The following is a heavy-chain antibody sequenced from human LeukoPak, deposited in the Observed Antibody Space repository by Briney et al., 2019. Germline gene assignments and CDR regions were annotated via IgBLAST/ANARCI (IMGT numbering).Heavy chain of an antibody. J-gene: IGHJ4*02. D-gene: IGHD3-10*01. CDR3: ARAGMVRTPRPLDY. CDR2: ISGSGGST. CDR1: GFTFSNYA. Sequence: PGGSLRLSCAASGFTFSNYAMIWVRQAPGKGLEWVSGISGSGGSTYYADCVKGRFTISRDNAKNSLYLQMNSLRAEDTAVYYCARAGMVRTPRPLDYWGQGTLVTVSS. V-gene: IGHV3-23*01.